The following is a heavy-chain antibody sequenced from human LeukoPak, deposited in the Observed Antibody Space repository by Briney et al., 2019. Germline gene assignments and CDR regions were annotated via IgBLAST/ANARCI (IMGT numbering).Heavy chain of an antibody. V-gene: IGHV3-73*01. CDR3: TRYNVGFES. Sequence: PGGSLRLSCAASGFTFSGSAMHWVRQASGKGLEWVGRIRSKTNSYATSYAASVKGSFAPSRDDSKNTAYLQMNSLKTEDTAVYYCTRYNVGFESWGQGTLVTVSS. CDR1: GFTFSGSA. CDR2: IRSKTNSYAT. D-gene: IGHD1-1*01. J-gene: IGHJ4*02.